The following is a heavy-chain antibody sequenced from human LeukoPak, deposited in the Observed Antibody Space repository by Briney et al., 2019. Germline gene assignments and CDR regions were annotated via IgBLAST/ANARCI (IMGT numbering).Heavy chain of an antibody. CDR2: IYYSGST. J-gene: IGHJ5*02. D-gene: IGHD6-19*01. Sequence: SETLSLTCTVSGGSISSGDYYWSWIRQPPGKGLEWIGYIYYSGSTYYNPSLKSRVTISVDTSKNQFSLKLSSVTAADTAVYYCARRPEQWLVNWFDPWGQGTLVTVSS. V-gene: IGHV4-30-4*01. CDR3: ARRPEQWLVNWFDP. CDR1: GGSISSGDYY.